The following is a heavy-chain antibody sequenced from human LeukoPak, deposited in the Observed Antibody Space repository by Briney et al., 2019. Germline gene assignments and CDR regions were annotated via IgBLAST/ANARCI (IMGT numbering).Heavy chain of an antibody. Sequence: PGASVKVSCKASGGTFSSYAISWVREAPGQGLEWMGGIIPIFGTANYAQKFQGRVTITTDESTSTAYMELSSLRSEDTAVYYCARVDRYHYYLDVWGKGTTVTVSS. V-gene: IGHV1-69*05. J-gene: IGHJ6*03. CDR1: GGTFSSYA. CDR3: ARVDRYHYYLDV. CDR2: IIPIFGTA.